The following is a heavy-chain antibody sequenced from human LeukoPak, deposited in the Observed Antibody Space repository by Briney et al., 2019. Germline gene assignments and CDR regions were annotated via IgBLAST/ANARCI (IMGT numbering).Heavy chain of an antibody. Sequence: SVKVSCKSSGGTFSSYGISWVRQAPGQGLEWMGGIIPIFGTANYAQKFQGRVTITADESTSTAYMELSSLRSEDTAVYYCASTSPVHHAFDIWGQGTMVTVSS. CDR1: GGTFSSYG. J-gene: IGHJ3*02. CDR2: IIPIFGTA. V-gene: IGHV1-69*13. CDR3: ASTSPVHHAFDI.